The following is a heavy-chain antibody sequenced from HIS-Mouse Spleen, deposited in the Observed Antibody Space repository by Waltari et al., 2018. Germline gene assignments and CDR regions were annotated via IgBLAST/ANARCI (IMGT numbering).Heavy chain of an antibody. CDR2: IYYSGSH. D-gene: IGHD6-13*01. CDR3: AREIPYSSSWYDWYFDL. V-gene: IGHV4-39*07. Sequence: QLQLQESGPGLVKPSETLSLTCTVSGGSISSSSYYWGWIRQPPGKGLEWIGSIYYSGSHYSNPSLKSRFTISVDTSKNQFSLKLSSVTAADTAVYYCAREIPYSSSWYDWYFDLWGRGTLVTVSS. J-gene: IGHJ2*01. CDR1: GGSISSSSYY.